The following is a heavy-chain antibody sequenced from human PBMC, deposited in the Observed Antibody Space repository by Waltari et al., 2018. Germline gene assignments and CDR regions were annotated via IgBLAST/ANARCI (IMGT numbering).Heavy chain of an antibody. Sequence: EVQLLESGGGLVQPGGSLRLSCAASGFTFSSYAMRWVRQAPGKGREWVAGMGAGGGATYYADSGKGRFTISRDNSKNTLYLQINSLRAEDTAVYYCAKTGQLDVWGQGTTVTVSS. D-gene: IGHD1-1*01. V-gene: IGHV3-23*01. CDR2: MGAGGGAT. CDR1: GFTFSSYA. CDR3: AKTGQLDV. J-gene: IGHJ6*02.